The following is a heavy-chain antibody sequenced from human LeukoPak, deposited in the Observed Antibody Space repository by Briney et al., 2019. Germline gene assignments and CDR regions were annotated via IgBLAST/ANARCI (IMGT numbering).Heavy chain of an antibody. D-gene: IGHD3-9*01. CDR2: IIPIFGTA. CDR1: GGTFSIYA. J-gene: IGHJ4*02. CDR3: ATHQYYDILTGYYDFDY. V-gene: IGHV1-69*05. Sequence: WASVTVSFKASGGTFSIYAISWVRQPPGQGLEWMGGIIPIFGTANYAQKFQGRVTITTDESTSTAYMELSSLRSEDTAVYYCATHQYYDILTGYYDFDYWGQGTLVTVSS.